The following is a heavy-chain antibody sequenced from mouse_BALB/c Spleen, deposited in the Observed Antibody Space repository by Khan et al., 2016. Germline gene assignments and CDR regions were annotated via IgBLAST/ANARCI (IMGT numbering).Heavy chain of an antibody. J-gene: IGHJ2*01. V-gene: IGHV1-87*01. CDR2: IYPGDGDT. Sequence: QVQLQQSGAELARPGASVKLSCKASGYTFTSYWMQWVKQRPGQGLEWIGAIYPGDGDTRYTQKFKGKATLTADNSSSTAYMQLSSLASEASAVYYCASYYGSSYDYFDYWGQGTTLTVSS. CDR3: ASYYGSSYDYFDY. D-gene: IGHD1-1*01. CDR1: GYTFTSYW.